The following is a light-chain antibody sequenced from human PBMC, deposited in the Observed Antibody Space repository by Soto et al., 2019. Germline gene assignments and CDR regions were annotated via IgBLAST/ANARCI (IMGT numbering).Light chain of an antibody. J-gene: IGLJ2*01. V-gene: IGLV2-14*03. Sequence: QSVLTQAASVSASPGQSITISCTGTSSDVGGHNYVSWYQQHPGKAPKLMIYNVDYRPSGVSNLFSGSKSGNTASLTISGLQDDDEAYYYCSSYAGSSTLVFGGGTKLTVL. CDR1: SSDVGGHNY. CDR2: NVD. CDR3: SSYAGSSTLV.